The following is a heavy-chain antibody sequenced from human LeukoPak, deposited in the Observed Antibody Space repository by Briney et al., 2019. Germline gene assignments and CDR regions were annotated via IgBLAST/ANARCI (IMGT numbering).Heavy chain of an antibody. V-gene: IGHV1-2*02. CDR2: INPNSGGT. Sequence: ASVKVSCKASGYTFTGYYMHWVRQAPGQGLEWMGWINPNSGGTNYAQKFQGRVTMTRDTSISTAYMELSRLRSDDTAVYYCARGAPDIFTGYYYYYYGMDVWGQGTTVTVSS. D-gene: IGHD3-9*01. CDR1: GYTFTGYY. J-gene: IGHJ6*02. CDR3: ARGAPDIFTGYYYYYYGMDV.